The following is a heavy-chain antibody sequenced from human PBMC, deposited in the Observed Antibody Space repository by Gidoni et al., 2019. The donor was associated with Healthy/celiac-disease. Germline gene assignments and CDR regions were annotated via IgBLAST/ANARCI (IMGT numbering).Heavy chain of an antibody. V-gene: IGHV3-30*18. CDR3: ANSAAAGNY. CDR1: GFTFSSYG. J-gene: IGHJ4*02. D-gene: IGHD6-13*01. CDR2: ISYDGSNK. Sequence: QVQLVESGGGVVQPGRSLRLSCAASGFTFSSYGMHWVRQAPGKGLEWVAVISYDGSNKYYADSVKGRFTISRDNSKNTLYLQMNSLRAEDTAVYYCANSAAAGNYWGQGTLVTVSS.